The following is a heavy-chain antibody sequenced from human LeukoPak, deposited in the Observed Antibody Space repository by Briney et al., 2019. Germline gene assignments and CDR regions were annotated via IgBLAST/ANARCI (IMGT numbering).Heavy chain of an antibody. CDR2: IGSSSTI. V-gene: IGHV3-48*04. Sequence: GGSLRLSCAASGFTFSSYAMSWVRQAPGKGLEWVSYIGSSSTIYYADSVKGRFTISRDNAKNSLYLQMNSLRAEDTAVYYCASRREKYYYYGMDVWGQGTTVTVSS. CDR1: GFTFSSYA. CDR3: ASRREKYYYYGMDV. J-gene: IGHJ6*02.